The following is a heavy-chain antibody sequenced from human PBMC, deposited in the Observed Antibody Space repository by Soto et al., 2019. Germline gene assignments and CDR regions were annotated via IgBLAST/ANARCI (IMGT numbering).Heavy chain of an antibody. CDR2: INHSGST. Sequence: SETLSLTCAVYGGSFSGYYWSWIRQPPGKGLEWIGEINHSGSTNYNPSPKSRVTISVDTSKNQFSLKLSSVTAADTAVYYCARGGITIFGVVYSLGMDVWGQGTTVTVSS. D-gene: IGHD3-3*01. CDR1: GGSFSGYY. CDR3: ARGGITIFGVVYSLGMDV. J-gene: IGHJ6*02. V-gene: IGHV4-34*01.